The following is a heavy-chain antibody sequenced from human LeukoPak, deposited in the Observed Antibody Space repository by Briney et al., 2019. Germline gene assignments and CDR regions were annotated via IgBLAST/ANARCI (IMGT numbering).Heavy chain of an antibody. D-gene: IGHD3-9*01. J-gene: IGHJ4*02. Sequence: GASVKVSCKASGYTFTDYDINWVRQATGQGLEWMGWMNPTSGNTGYAEKFQGRVTMTRDTSISTAYMELSSLRSEDTAVYYCARGDILTGYYSIDYWGQGTLVTVSS. CDR1: GYTFTDYD. CDR2: MNPTSGNT. V-gene: IGHV1-8*01. CDR3: ARGDILTGYYSIDY.